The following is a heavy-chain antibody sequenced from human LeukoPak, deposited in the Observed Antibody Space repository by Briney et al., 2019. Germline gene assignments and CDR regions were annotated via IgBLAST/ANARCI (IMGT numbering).Heavy chain of an antibody. Sequence: GGSLRLSCAASGFTFSSYAMSWVRQAPGKGLEWVSAISGSGGSTYYADSVKGRFTISRDNAKNSLYLQMNSLRAEDTAVYYCARAMYYDILTGWVNWFDPWGQGTLVTVSS. D-gene: IGHD3-9*01. CDR1: GFTFSSYA. CDR3: ARAMYYDILTGWVNWFDP. CDR2: ISGSGGST. V-gene: IGHV3-23*01. J-gene: IGHJ5*02.